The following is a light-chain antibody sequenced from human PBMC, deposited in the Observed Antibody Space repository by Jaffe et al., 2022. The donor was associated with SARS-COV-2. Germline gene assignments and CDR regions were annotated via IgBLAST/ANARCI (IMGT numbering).Light chain of an antibody. J-gene: IGKJ4*01. Sequence: EIVLTQSPGTLSLSPGERATLSCTASQSVRSRFLAWYQQKPGQAPRLLIYGASNRATGIPDRFSGSGSGTDFVFTISRLEPEDSAVYYCQQYYSVPLTFGGGTKVEIK. CDR1: QSVRSRF. CDR3: QQYYSVPLT. V-gene: IGKV3-20*01. CDR2: GAS.